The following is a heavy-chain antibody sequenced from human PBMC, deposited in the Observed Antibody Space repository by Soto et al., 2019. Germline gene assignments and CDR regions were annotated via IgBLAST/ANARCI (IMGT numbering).Heavy chain of an antibody. CDR1: GFTFSSYG. V-gene: IGHV3-30*18. Sequence: GGSLRLSCAASGFTFSSYGMHWFRQAPGKGLEWVAVISYDGSNKYYADSVKGRFTISRDNSKNTLYLQMNSLRAEDTAVYYCAKVWGGGGKYSSSWLLSYFDYWGQGTLVTVSS. D-gene: IGHD6-13*01. J-gene: IGHJ4*02. CDR2: ISYDGSNK. CDR3: AKVWGGGGKYSSSWLLSYFDY.